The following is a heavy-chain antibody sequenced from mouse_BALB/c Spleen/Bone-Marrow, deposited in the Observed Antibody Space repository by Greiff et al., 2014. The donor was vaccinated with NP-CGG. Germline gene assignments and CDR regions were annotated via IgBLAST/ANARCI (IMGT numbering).Heavy chain of an antibody. CDR3: ARGVKGKSALDY. J-gene: IGHJ4*01. Sequence: QVQLQHSGAELVRPGASVKVSCKASGYAFTNYLIEWVKQRPGQGLEWIGVINPASGGTNYNQKFRGKATLTADKSSSTAYMQRSSRTADDAAVYFCARGVKGKSALDYWGQGTTVTVSA. V-gene: IGHV1-54*01. CDR1: GYAFTNYL. CDR2: INPASGGT. D-gene: IGHD1-3*01.